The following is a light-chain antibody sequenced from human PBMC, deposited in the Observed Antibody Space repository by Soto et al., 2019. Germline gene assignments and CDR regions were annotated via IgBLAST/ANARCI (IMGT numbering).Light chain of an antibody. Sequence: EIVLTQSPATLSLSPGERATLSCRASQSVSSYLAWYQHKPGPAPRLLIYDASNRDTGIPSRFSGSGSGTVFPLASRSLVPEDFAVYYCQQRSNWPPGYTFGQGAKLEFK. CDR2: DAS. CDR1: QSVSSY. CDR3: QQRSNWPPGYT. V-gene: IGKV3-11*01. J-gene: IGKJ2*01.